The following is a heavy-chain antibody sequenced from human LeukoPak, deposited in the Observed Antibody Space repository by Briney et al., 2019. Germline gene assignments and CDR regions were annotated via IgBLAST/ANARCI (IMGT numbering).Heavy chain of an antibody. CDR2: IYYSGST. CDR3: ARGYSSSSGRPDY. J-gene: IGHJ4*02. D-gene: IGHD6-6*01. Sequence: SETLSVTCTVSGGSISSYYWSWIRQPPGKGLEWIGYIYYSGSTNYNPSLKSRVTISVDTSKKQFSLKLSSVTAADTAVYYCARGYSSSSGRPDYWGQGTLVTVSS. V-gene: IGHV4-59*08. CDR1: GGSISSYY.